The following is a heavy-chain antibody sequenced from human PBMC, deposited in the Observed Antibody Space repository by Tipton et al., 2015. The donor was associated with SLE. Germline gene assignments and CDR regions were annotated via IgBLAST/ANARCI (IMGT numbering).Heavy chain of an antibody. Sequence: SLRLSCAASGFTVSNNWMIWVRQAPGKGLEWVSVISRHGDTSYAGSVKGRFTISRDTSKNMVYLQMNSLRAEDTAVYYCAKDLNDYGDWGYFDLWGRGTLVTVSS. CDR1: GFTVSNNW. CDR3: AKDLNDYGDWGYFDL. D-gene: IGHD4-17*01. V-gene: IGHV3-53*01. CDR2: ISRHGDT. J-gene: IGHJ2*01.